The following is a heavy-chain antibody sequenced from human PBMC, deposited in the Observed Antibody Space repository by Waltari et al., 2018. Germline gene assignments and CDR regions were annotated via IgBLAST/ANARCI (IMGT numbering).Heavy chain of an antibody. Sequence: QVQLVQSGAEVLKPGASVKVSCQASGYTFINYEINWVRQAAGQGLEWMGWVNTNTRATAYAQKFQGRITMTWDTSISTAYMELTNLRSDDTAVLYCARGRDVFANFDYNWFDPWGQGMLVTVSS. CDR2: VNTNTRAT. CDR1: GYTFINYE. CDR3: ARGRDVFANFDYNWFDP. J-gene: IGHJ5*02. V-gene: IGHV1-8*02. D-gene: IGHD2-21*01.